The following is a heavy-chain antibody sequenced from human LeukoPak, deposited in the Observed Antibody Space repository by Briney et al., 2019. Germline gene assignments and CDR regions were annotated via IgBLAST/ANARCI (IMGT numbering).Heavy chain of an antibody. V-gene: IGHV1-18*01. J-gene: IGHJ4*02. Sequence: ASVKVSCKASGYTFTSYGISWVRQAPGQGLEWMGWISAYNGNTNYAQKFQGRVTMTRNTSISTAYMELSSLRSEDTAVYYCARGARRDGYNYKYWGQGTLVTVSS. D-gene: IGHD5-24*01. CDR3: ARGARRDGYNYKY. CDR1: GYTFTSYG. CDR2: ISAYNGNT.